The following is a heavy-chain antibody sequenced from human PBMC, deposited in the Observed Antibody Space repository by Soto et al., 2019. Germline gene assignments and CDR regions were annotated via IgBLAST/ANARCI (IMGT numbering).Heavy chain of an antibody. V-gene: IGHV3-48*03. J-gene: IGHJ2*01. CDR1: EYSFSSFE. D-gene: IGHD7-27*01. CDR2: RSTSGADI. Sequence: QLVESGGGLIQTGGSMRLSCIGSEYSFSSFEMNWVRQAPGKGLEWVSYRSTSGADIKYADSVKGRFTVSRDNSKNSLFLQMDSLRADDTAIYYCARTLGNWYFDLWGRGTLVTVSS. CDR3: ARTLGNWYFDL.